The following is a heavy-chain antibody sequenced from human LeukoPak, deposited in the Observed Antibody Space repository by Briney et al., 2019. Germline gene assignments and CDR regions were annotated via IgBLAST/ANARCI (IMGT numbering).Heavy chain of an antibody. CDR1: GFTFSSYW. Sequence: PGGSLRLSCAASGFTFSSYWMHWVRQAPGKGLVWVSRINSDGSSTSYADSVKGRFTISRDNSKNTLYLQMNSLRAEDTAVYYCARVRAGQYNWFDPWGQGTLVTVSS. CDR2: INSDGSST. CDR3: ARVRAGQYNWFDP. D-gene: IGHD6-19*01. J-gene: IGHJ5*02. V-gene: IGHV3-74*01.